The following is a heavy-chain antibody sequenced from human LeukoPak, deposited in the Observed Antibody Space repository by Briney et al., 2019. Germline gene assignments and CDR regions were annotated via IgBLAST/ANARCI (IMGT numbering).Heavy chain of an antibody. CDR1: GFIFSNYG. Sequence: GGSLRLSCAASGFIFSNYGMHWVRQAPGKGLEWVTVISFDGSTKYYADSVKGRFTISRDNSKNTVYLQMSSLRAEDTAVYYCAREERGSYCSGGNCYSNYWGQGTLVTVSS. V-gene: IGHV3-30*03. CDR3: AREERGSYCSGGNCYSNY. CDR2: ISFDGSTK. J-gene: IGHJ4*02. D-gene: IGHD2-15*01.